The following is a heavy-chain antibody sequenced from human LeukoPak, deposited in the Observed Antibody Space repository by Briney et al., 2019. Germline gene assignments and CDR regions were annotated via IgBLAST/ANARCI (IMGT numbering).Heavy chain of an antibody. Sequence: PSQTLSLTCTVSGGSISSGGYYWSWIRQHPGKGLEWIGYIYYSGSTYYNPSLKSRVTISVDTSKNQFSLKLSSVTAADTAVYYCARYSGDYGFFDYWGQGTLVTVSS. CDR3: ARYSGDYGFFDY. CDR2: IYYSGST. J-gene: IGHJ4*02. CDR1: GGSISSGGYY. D-gene: IGHD4-17*01. V-gene: IGHV4-31*03.